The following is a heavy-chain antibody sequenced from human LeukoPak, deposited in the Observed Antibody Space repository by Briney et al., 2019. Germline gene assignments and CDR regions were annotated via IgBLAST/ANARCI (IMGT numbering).Heavy chain of an antibody. J-gene: IGHJ4*02. V-gene: IGHV3-48*04. Sequence: GGSLRLSCAASGFTLSSYSLNWVRQAPGKGLEWVSFISSSSITIYYADSVKGRFTISRDNAEKSLYLQMNGLRAEDTAVYYCARDRGGSYSAIDYWGQGTLVTVSS. CDR3: ARDRGGSYSAIDY. D-gene: IGHD2-15*01. CDR2: ISSSSITI. CDR1: GFTLSSYS.